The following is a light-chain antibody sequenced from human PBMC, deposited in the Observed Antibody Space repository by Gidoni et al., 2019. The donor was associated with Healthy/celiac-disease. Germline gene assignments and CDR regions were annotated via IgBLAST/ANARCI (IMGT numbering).Light chain of an antibody. CDR2: DAT. Sequence: FQLTQCPSCLSASVGDRVTITFQASQYISNYLNWYQQKPGKAPKLLIYDATNLEPGVQSRFSGSVFGTYCTYTISSLQPEDIATYYCQQYDNLPPFTFGPGTKVDIK. CDR1: QYISNY. J-gene: IGKJ3*01. CDR3: QQYDNLPPFT. V-gene: IGKV1-33*01.